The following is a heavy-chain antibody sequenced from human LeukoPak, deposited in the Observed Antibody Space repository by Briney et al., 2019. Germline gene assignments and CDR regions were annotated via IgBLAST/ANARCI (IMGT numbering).Heavy chain of an antibody. CDR3: AKWGDYDILTGYYDPDY. D-gene: IGHD3-9*01. CDR1: GFTFSNYA. J-gene: IGHJ4*02. CDR2: VSGRDDST. V-gene: IGHV3-23*01. Sequence: GASLRLSCAASGFTFSNYAMSWVRQAPGKGLEWVSAVSGRDDSTYYADSVKGRFTISRGTSKNTLYLQMNSLRAEDTAVYYCAKWGDYDILTGYYDPDYWGQGTLVTVSS.